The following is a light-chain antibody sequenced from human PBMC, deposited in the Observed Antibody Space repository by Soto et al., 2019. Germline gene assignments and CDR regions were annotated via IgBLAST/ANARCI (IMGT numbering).Light chain of an antibody. CDR3: QQRSNWPPIT. CDR2: LGS. CDR1: QSLLHSNGYNY. V-gene: IGKV2-28*01. Sequence: IVITQSPLSLPFTPVAPPSISCRSSQSLLHSNGYNYLDWYLQKPGQSPQLLIYLGSNRASGVPDRFSGSGSGTDFTLTINSLEPEDFVVYYCQQRSNWPPITFGQGTRLEIK. J-gene: IGKJ5*01.